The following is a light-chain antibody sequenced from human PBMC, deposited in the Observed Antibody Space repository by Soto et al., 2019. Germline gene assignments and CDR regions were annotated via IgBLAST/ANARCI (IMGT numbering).Light chain of an antibody. V-gene: IGKV1-12*01. CDR1: QDVGNW. J-gene: IGKJ5*01. CDR2: ASS. CDR3: QQYGSSPGIT. Sequence: DIQMTQSPSSVSASVGDRVSITCLASQDVGNWLAWYQQKPGKAPKLLISASSSLQSGVPSRFSGSGSGTDFTLTISRLEPEDFAVYYCQQYGSSPGITFGQGTRLEIK.